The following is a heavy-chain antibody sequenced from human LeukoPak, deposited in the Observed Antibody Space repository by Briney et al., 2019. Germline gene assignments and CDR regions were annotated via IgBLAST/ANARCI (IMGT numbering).Heavy chain of an antibody. J-gene: IGHJ6*03. CDR1: GGSISSSSYY. CDR2: IYYSGST. V-gene: IGHV4-39*01. Sequence: SETLSLTCTVSGGSISSSSYYWGWIRQPPGKGLEWIGSIYYSGSTYYNPSLKSRVTISVDTSKNQFSLKLSSVTAADTAVYYCARRSTVTTLGYYYYMDVWGEGTTVTVSS. D-gene: IGHD4-17*01. CDR3: ARRSTVTTLGYYYYMDV.